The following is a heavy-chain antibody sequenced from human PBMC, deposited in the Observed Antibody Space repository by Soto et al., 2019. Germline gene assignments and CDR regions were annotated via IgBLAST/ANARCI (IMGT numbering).Heavy chain of an antibody. J-gene: IGHJ5*02. CDR3: ARSPLGP. V-gene: IGHV3-30-3*01. CDR1: GFTFTTYA. Sequence: HPGGSLRLSCAASGFTFTTYAMSWVRQAPGKGLEWVAVISYDGSNKYYADSVKGRFTISRDNSKNTLYLQMNSLRAEDTAVYYCARSPLGPWGQGTLVTVSS. CDR2: ISYDGSNK.